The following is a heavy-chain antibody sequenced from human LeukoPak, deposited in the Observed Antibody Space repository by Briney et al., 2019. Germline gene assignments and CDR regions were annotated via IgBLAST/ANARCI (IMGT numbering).Heavy chain of an antibody. CDR2: IYYSGST. J-gene: IGHJ4*02. V-gene: IGHV4-39*07. CDR3: ARDRAVFDY. Sequence: SETLSLTCTVSGGSISSSSYYWGWIRQPPGKGLEWIGSIYYSGSTYYNPSLKSRVTISVDTSKNQFSLKLSSVTAADTAVYYCARDRAVFDYWGQGTLVTVSS. CDR1: GGSISSSSYY.